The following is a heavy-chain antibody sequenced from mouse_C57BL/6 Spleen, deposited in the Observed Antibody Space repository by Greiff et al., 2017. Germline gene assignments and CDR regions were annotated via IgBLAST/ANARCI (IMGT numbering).Heavy chain of an antibody. V-gene: IGHV5-6*01. Sequence: EVQLQESGGDLVKPGGSLKLSCAASGFTFSSYGMSWVRQTPDKRLEWVATISSGGSYTYYPDSVKGRFTISRDNAKNTLYLQMSSLKSEDTAMYYCARGGGDYLDYWGQGTTLTVSS. CDR1: GFTFSSYG. J-gene: IGHJ2*01. CDR3: ARGGGDYLDY. CDR2: ISSGGSYT.